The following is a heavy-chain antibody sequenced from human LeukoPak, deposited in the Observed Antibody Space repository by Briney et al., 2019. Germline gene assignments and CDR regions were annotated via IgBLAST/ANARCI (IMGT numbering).Heavy chain of an antibody. D-gene: IGHD6-19*01. CDR2: ISWNSGSI. CDR3: AKDISPRSGWYDY. Sequence: TGGSLRLSCAASGFTFDDYAMHWVRQAPGKGLEWVSGISWNSGSIGYADSVKGRFTISRDNAKNSLYLQMNSLRAEDTALYYCAKDISPRSGWYDYWGQGTLVTVSS. J-gene: IGHJ4*02. CDR1: GFTFDDYA. V-gene: IGHV3-9*01.